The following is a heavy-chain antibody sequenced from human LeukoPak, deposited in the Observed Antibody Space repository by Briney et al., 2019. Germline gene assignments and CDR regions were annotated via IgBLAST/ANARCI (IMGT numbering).Heavy chain of an antibody. CDR1: CYSFTSYG. CDR2: ISAYSGKT. CDR3: ARGYSGYGPHDY. V-gene: IGHV1-18*01. Sequence: ASVKVSCKASCYSFTSYGISWVRQAPGQGLEWMGWISAYSGKTSYAQNLQGRVTMTKDTSTTTAYMELRSLRSDDTAVYYCARGYSGYGPHDYWGQGTLVTVSS. J-gene: IGHJ4*02. D-gene: IGHD5-12*01.